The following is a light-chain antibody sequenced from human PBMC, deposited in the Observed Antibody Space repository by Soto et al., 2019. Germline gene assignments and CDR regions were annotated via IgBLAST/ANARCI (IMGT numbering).Light chain of an antibody. J-gene: IGKJ4*01. Sequence: PGERATLSCRPSQSVTGTYLAWYQQKPGQSPRLLIFAASSRAAGIPDRFSGSGSGTDFTLTISRLEPEDFAVYYCQQYSSPPLTFGGGTMVEIK. V-gene: IGKV3-20*01. CDR3: QQYSSPPLT. CDR1: QSVTGTY. CDR2: AAS.